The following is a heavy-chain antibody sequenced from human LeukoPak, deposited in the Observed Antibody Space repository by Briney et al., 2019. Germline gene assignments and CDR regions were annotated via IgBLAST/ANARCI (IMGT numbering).Heavy chain of an antibody. CDR1: GSSFSNYG. CDR3: AKERAAAIEGYFEH. CDR2: IWYDGSNK. J-gene: IGHJ4*02. Sequence: GRSLRLSCAASGSSFSNYGMHWVRQAPGKGMEWVAVIWYDGSNKYYADSVKGRFTISRDNSKDTLYLQINSLRAEDTAVYYCAKERAAAIEGYFEHWGQGSLVAVSS. D-gene: IGHD6-13*01. V-gene: IGHV3-33*06.